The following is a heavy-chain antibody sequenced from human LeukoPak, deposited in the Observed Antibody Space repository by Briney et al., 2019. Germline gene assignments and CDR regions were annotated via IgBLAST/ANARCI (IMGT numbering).Heavy chain of an antibody. D-gene: IGHD6-19*01. CDR3: AKVQWRIGWSPHY. CDR2: ISGSGYST. CDR1: GFTFSDYA. Sequence: GGSLRVSCAAPGFTFSDYAMSWVRQAPGKGLEWVSSISGSGYSTYYADSVKGRFTISRDNSKNTLYLQMNSLRAEDTAVYHCAKVQWRIGWSPHYWGQGTLVTVSS. J-gene: IGHJ4*02. V-gene: IGHV3-23*01.